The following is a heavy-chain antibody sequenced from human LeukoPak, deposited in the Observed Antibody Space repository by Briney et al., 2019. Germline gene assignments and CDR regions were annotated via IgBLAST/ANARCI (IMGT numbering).Heavy chain of an antibody. CDR3: AREVSVVGAPDY. CDR2: INRDGSQK. J-gene: IGHJ4*02. D-gene: IGHD1-26*01. V-gene: IGHV3-7*01. Sequence: GGSLRLSCETSGFTFSNYAMSWVRQAPGKGLEWVANINRDGSQKYYVDSVRGRVTVSRDNAKNSLYLQMNSLRAEDTALYYCAREVSVVGAPDYWGQGTLVTVSS. CDR1: GFTFSNYA.